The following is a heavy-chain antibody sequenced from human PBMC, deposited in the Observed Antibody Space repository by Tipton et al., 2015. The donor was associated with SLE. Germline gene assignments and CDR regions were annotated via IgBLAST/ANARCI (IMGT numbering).Heavy chain of an antibody. CDR2: ISGYNGNT. D-gene: IGHD3-16*01. V-gene: IGHV1-18*01. CDR1: GYTFTSYC. J-gene: IGHJ6*03. CDR3: ARLGDWDFYYYMDF. Sequence: QLVQSGAEVKKPGASVKVSCKASGYTFTSYCITWVRQAPGQGLEWMGWISGYNGNTNYAQKIQGRVTMTTDTSTSTAYMELRSLRSDDTAVYYCARLGDWDFYYYMDFWGKGTTVTVSS.